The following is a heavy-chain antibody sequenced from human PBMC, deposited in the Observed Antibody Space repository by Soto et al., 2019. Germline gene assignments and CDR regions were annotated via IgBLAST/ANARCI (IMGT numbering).Heavy chain of an antibody. CDR3: ARDRQLVLLPYGMDV. CDR1: GFTFSSYS. CDR2: ISSSSYI. Sequence: GSLRLSCAASGFTFSSYSMNWVRQAPGKGLEWVSSISSSSYIYYADSVKGRFTISRDNAKNSLYLQMNSLRAEDTAVYYCARDRQLVLLPYGMDVWGQGTTVTVSS. J-gene: IGHJ6*02. V-gene: IGHV3-21*01. D-gene: IGHD6-6*01.